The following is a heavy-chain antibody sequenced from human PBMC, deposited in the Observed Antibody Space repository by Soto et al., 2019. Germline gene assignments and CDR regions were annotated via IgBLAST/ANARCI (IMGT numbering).Heavy chain of an antibody. J-gene: IGHJ5*02. V-gene: IGHV4-39*01. CDR3: ARHWLVTWERSAYYDFWSGYIPNWFDP. CDR1: GGSISSSSYY. Sequence: QLQLQESGPGLVKPSETLSLTCTVSGGSISSSSYYWGWIRQPPGKGLEWIGSIYYSGSTYYNPSLKSRVTISVDTSKNQFSLKLSSVTAADTAVYYCARHWLVTWERSAYYDFWSGYIPNWFDPWGQGTLVTVSS. D-gene: IGHD3-3*01. CDR2: IYYSGST.